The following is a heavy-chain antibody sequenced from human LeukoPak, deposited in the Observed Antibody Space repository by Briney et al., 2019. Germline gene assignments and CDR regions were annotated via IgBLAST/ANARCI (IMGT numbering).Heavy chain of an antibody. CDR3: ARHKQSGTYYDAFDI. J-gene: IGHJ3*02. D-gene: IGHD1-26*01. V-gene: IGHV4-39*01. Sequence: PSETLSLTCTVSGGSIGSTTYYWGWIRQPPGKELECIGGIYYSGSTYYNPSLKSRVTIPLDTSKNQFSLKLSSVTAADTAVYYCARHKQSGTYYDAFDIWGQGTMVTVSS. CDR1: GGSIGSTTYY. CDR2: IYYSGST.